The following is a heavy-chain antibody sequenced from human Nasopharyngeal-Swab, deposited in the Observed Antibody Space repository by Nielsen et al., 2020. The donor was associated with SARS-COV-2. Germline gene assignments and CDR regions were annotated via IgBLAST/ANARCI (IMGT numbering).Heavy chain of an antibody. V-gene: IGHV3-11*04. CDR3: AGGNQWLSFDL. J-gene: IGHJ4*02. CDR1: GFTFSDSY. Sequence: GGSLRLSCTGSGFTFSDSYMSWIRQAPGKGLEWVAYISSSGRHIYYADSVKGRFTISRDNAKNSLFLHMDSLRVEGTALYYCAGGNQWLSFDLWGQGTLVTVSS. D-gene: IGHD6-19*01. CDR2: ISSSGRHI.